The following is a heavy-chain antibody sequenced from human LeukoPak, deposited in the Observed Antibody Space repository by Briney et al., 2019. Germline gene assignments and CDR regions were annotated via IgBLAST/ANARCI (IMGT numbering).Heavy chain of an antibody. V-gene: IGHV3-53*01. Sequence: GGSLRLSCAASGFTVSSNYMSWVRQAPGKGLEWVSVIYSGGSTYYADSVKGRFTVSRDNSKNTLYLQMNSLRAEDTAVYYCARVAPDYYDSSGYYPYYFDYWGQGTLVTLSS. D-gene: IGHD3-22*01. CDR2: IYSGGST. CDR1: GFTVSSNY. CDR3: ARVAPDYYDSSGYYPYYFDY. J-gene: IGHJ4*02.